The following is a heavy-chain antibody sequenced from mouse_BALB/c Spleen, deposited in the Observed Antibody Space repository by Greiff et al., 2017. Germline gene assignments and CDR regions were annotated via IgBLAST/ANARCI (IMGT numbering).Heavy chain of an antibody. Sequence: LVKTGASVKISCKASGYSFTGYYMHWVKQSHGKSLEWIGYISCYNGATSYNQKFKGKATFTVDTSSSTAYMQFNSLTFEDSAVYYCARFYDGYYVHAMDYWGQGTSVTVSS. D-gene: IGHD2-3*01. V-gene: IGHV1S34*01. CDR3: ARFYDGYYVHAMDY. J-gene: IGHJ4*01. CDR1: GYSFTGYY. CDR2: ISCYNGAT.